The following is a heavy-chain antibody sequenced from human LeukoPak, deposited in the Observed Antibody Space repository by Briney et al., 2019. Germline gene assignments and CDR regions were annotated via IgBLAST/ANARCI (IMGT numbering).Heavy chain of an antibody. CDR2: LYYSGST. V-gene: IGHV4-59*01. Sequence: SETLSLTCAVSGGSISSYYWSWIRQPPGKGLEWIGYLYYSGSTNYNPSLTSRVTISVDTSKNQFSLKLSSVTAADTAVYYCARVGPYYYDSSGYFDYWGQGTLVTVSS. CDR3: ARVGPYYYDSSGYFDY. J-gene: IGHJ4*02. CDR1: GGSISSYY. D-gene: IGHD3-22*01.